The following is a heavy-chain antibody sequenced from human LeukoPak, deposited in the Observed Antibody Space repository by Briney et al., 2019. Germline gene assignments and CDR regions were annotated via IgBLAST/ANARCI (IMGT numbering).Heavy chain of an antibody. CDR1: GGSFSGYY. J-gene: IGHJ5*02. Sequence: SETLSLTCAVYGGSFSGYYWSWIRQPPGKGLEWIGEIYHSGSTNYNPSLKSRVTISVDKSKNQFSLKLSSVTAADTAVYYCARDSSGDNWFDPWGQGTLVTVSS. D-gene: IGHD6-19*01. CDR3: ARDSSGDNWFDP. CDR2: IYHSGST. V-gene: IGHV4-34*01.